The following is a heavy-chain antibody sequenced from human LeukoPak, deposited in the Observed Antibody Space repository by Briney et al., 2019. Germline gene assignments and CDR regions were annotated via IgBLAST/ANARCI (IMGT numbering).Heavy chain of an antibody. V-gene: IGHV3-48*03. J-gene: IGHJ4*02. Sequence: GGSLRLSCAASGFTFSSYEMNWVRQAPGKGLEWVSYISSSGSTIYYADSVKGRFTISRDNAKNSLYLQMNSLRAEDTAVYYCARGVDIVATMGSAIDYWGQGTLVTVSS. D-gene: IGHD5-12*01. CDR3: ARGVDIVATMGSAIDY. CDR1: GFTFSSYE. CDR2: ISSSGSTI.